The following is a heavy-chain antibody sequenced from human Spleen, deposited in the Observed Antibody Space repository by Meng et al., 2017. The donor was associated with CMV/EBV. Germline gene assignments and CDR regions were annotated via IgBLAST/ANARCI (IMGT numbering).Heavy chain of an antibody. V-gene: IGHV3-21*01. CDR1: GGSISSSS. CDR2: ISSSSTYI. CDR3: ARDNRVGPSRAGTVTPRGDY. J-gene: IGHJ4*02. D-gene: IGHD6-19*01. Sequence: ETLSLTCTVSGGSISSSSYYWGWIRQPPGKGLEWVSSISSSSTYIYYADSVKGRFTISRDNAKNSLYLQMNSLRAEDTAVYYCARDNRVGPSRAGTVTPRGDYWGQGTLVTVSS.